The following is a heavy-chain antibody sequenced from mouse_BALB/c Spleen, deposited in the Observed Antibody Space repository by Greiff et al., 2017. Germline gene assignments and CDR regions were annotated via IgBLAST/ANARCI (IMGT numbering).Heavy chain of an antibody. CDR2: INPGSGGT. CDR3: AMAEGVG. CDR1: GYAFTNYL. Sequence: QVQLQQSGAELVRPGTSVKVSCKASGYAFTNYLIEWVKQRPGQGLEWIGVINPGSGGTNYTEKFKGKATLTADKSSSTAYMQLSSLTSDDSAVYFWAMAEGVGWGQGTTLTVSS. V-gene: IGHV1-54*03. D-gene: IGHD3-3*01. J-gene: IGHJ2*01.